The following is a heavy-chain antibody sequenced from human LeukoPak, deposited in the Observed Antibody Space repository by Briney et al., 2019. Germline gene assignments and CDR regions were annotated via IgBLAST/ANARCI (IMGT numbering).Heavy chain of an antibody. J-gene: IGHJ4*02. CDR2: ISGDGVSP. CDR3: ARDPGAFPYLFDC. D-gene: IGHD2-2*02. CDR1: GFTFNNYA. Sequence: PGGSLRLSCAASGFTFNNYALTWVRQTPGKGLECVSAISGDGVSPYYADSVRGRFTISRDNSKNTLYLQMNSLRVEDTAVYFCARDPGAFPYLFDCWGQGTLVTVSS. V-gene: IGHV3-23*01.